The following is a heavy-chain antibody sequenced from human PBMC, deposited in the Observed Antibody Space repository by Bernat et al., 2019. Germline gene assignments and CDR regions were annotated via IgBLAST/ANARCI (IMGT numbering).Heavy chain of an antibody. Sequence: QVQLVQSGAEVKKPGASVKVSCKASGYTFTSYGISWVRQAPGQGLEWMGWISAYNGNTNYAQNLQGRVTITTDTSTSTAYRELRSVRSDDTAVYYCAWAPKRSGYFYCWGQGTLVTVSS. J-gene: IGHJ4*02. CDR2: ISAYNGNT. D-gene: IGHD3-3*01. CDR3: AWAPKRSGYFYC. V-gene: IGHV1-18*01. CDR1: GYTFTSYG.